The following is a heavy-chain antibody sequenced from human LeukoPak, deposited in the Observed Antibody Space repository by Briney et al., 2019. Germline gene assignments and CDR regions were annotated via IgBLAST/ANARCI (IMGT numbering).Heavy chain of an antibody. Sequence: PGGSLRLSCAASGFTVSTYSLHWVRQAPVKGLEWVALISYAGDNIYYAESVKGRFTISRDNAKNTLYLQINSLRTEDTAIYYCARGLTAGGAFDYWGQGTLVTVSS. CDR3: ARGLTAGGAFDY. CDR1: GFTVSTYS. D-gene: IGHD1-14*01. CDR2: ISYAGDNI. J-gene: IGHJ4*02. V-gene: IGHV3-30-3*01.